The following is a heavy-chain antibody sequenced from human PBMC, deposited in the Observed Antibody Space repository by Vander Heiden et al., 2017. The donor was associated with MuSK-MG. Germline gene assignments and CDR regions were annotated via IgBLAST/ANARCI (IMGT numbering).Heavy chain of an antibody. J-gene: IGHJ3*01. CDR2: IIPILEIT. CDR1: GDTFSSYA. V-gene: IGHV1-69*04. CDR3: ASDIRSYSPQGARICCYMRDAFDV. Sequence: QVQLVQSGAEVKKPGSSVKVSCKASGDTFSSYAISWVRQATGQGLEWMGGIIPILEITNYAPKFQGRVTIIVDESTRTGYMELSRLSSEDTAVYYSASDIRSYSPQGARICCYMRDAFDV. D-gene: IGHD2-2*02.